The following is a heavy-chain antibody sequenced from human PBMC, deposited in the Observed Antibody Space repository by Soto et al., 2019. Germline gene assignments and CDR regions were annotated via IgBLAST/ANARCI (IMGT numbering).Heavy chain of an antibody. CDR3: ARDVDSASWFDP. Sequence: GGSLRLSCAASGFTLSDYYMSWFRQAPGKGLEWVSYITSGSTYTNYADSVKGRFTISRDNAKNLVFLQMNSLRGDDTAVYFCARDVDSASWFDPWGQGTLVTVSS. CDR2: ITSGSTYT. J-gene: IGHJ5*02. V-gene: IGHV3-11*06. CDR1: GFTLSDYY. D-gene: IGHD3-22*01.